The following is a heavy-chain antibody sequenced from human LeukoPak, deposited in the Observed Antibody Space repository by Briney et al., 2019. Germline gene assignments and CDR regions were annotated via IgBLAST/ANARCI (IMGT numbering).Heavy chain of an antibody. CDR1: GGTFSSYA. Sequence: ASVKVSCKASGGTFSSYAISWVRQAPGQGLEWMGGIIPIFGTANYAQKFQGRVTITTDESTSTAYMELSSLRSEDTAVYYCARGPSGFKDYYMDVWGKGTTVTVSS. J-gene: IGHJ6*03. CDR3: ARGPSGFKDYYMDV. CDR2: IIPIFGTA. V-gene: IGHV1-69*05. D-gene: IGHD1-26*01.